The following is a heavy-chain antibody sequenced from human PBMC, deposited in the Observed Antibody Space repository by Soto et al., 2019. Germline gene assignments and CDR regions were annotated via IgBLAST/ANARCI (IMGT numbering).Heavy chain of an antibody. D-gene: IGHD3-10*01. V-gene: IGHV1-24*01. J-gene: IGHJ3*02. CDR3: ATETRITMVRGVINAPPYAFDI. CDR1: GYTLTELS. CDR2: FDPEDGET. Sequence: KVSCKVSGYTLTELSMHWVRQAPGKGLEWMGGFDPEDGETIYAQKVQGRVTMTEDTSTDTAYMELSSLRSEDTAVYYCATETRITMVRGVINAPPYAFDIWGQGTMVTVSS.